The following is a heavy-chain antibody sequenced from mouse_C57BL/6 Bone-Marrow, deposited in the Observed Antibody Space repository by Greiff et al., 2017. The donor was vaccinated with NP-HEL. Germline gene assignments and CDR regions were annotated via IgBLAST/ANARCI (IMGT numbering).Heavy chain of an antibody. Sequence: EVKLVESGGGLVQPGESLKLSCESNEYEFPSHDMSWVRKTPEKRLELVAAINSDGGSTYYPDTMERRFIISRDNTKKTLYLQMSSLRSEDTALYYCARRRRPDSSGTYWYFDVWGTGTTVTVSS. CDR1: EYEFPSHD. V-gene: IGHV5-2*01. J-gene: IGHJ1*03. D-gene: IGHD3-2*02. CDR2: INSDGGST. CDR3: ARRRRPDSSGTYWYFDV.